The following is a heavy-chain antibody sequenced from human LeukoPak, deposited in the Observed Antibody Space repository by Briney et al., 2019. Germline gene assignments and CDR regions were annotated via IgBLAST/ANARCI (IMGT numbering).Heavy chain of an antibody. D-gene: IGHD4-23*01. CDR1: GFTFSGYY. CDR2: ISSSSSYT. Sequence: GGSLRLSCAASGFTFSGYYMSWIRQAPGKGLEWVSYISSSSSYTNYADSVKGRFTISRDNAKNSLYLQMNSLRAEDTAVYYCARDWGDYGGNSVVAFDIWGQGTMVTVSS. J-gene: IGHJ3*02. V-gene: IGHV3-11*05. CDR3: ARDWGDYGGNSVVAFDI.